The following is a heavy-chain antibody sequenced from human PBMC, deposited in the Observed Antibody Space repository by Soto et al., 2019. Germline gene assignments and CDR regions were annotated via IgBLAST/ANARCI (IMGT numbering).Heavy chain of an antibody. CDR1: GFTFSSYA. CDR3: ARGDDSNDGCWFDP. J-gene: IGHJ5*02. Sequence: GGSLRVSCAASGFTFSSYAMSWVRQAPGKGLKWVSGISGRGGSTYYADSVKGRFTISRDSSKNTMYLQMNRLSAEDTAVYYCARGDDSNDGCWFDPGGQGTLVTVSS. CDR2: ISGRGGST. V-gene: IGHV3-23*01. D-gene: IGHD1-1*01.